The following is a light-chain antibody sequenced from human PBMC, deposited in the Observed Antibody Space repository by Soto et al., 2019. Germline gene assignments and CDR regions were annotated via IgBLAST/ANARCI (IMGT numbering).Light chain of an antibody. J-gene: IGKJ1*01. Sequence: EIVMTQSPATLSVSPGERATLSCSASQSVSSNLAWYQQKPGQAPMLLIYGASTRATGIPARFSGSGSGTEFTLTISSLQSEDFAVYYCQQYNNWLWTFGQGTKVDIK. CDR3: QQYNNWLWT. CDR1: QSVSSN. CDR2: GAS. V-gene: IGKV3-15*01.